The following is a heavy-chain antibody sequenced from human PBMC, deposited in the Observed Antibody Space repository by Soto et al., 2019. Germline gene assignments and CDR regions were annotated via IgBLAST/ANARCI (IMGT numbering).Heavy chain of an antibody. CDR3: ARTKWLRRHFDY. Sequence: SETLSLTCAVYGGSFSGYYWSWIRQPPGKGLEWIGEINHSGSTNYNPSLKSRVTISVDTSKNQFSLKLSSVTAADTAVYYCARTKWLRRHFDYWGQGTLVTVSS. J-gene: IGHJ4*02. CDR1: GGSFSGYY. D-gene: IGHD5-12*01. CDR2: INHSGST. V-gene: IGHV4-34*01.